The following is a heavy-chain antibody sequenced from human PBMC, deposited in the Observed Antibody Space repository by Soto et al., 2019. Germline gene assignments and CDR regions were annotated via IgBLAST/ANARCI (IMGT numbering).Heavy chain of an antibody. CDR1: GFMFSSYA. Sequence: EVQLLESGGGLIQSGGSLRLSCAASGFMFSSYAMSWVRQAPGKGLEWVSSISASGGTANLADSVEGRCTISRDNSKSTLYLQMSSLRAEDTAVYYCAKLTYPSDSTGYYYERVSGWIDSWGQGTLVTVSS. D-gene: IGHD3-22*01. J-gene: IGHJ5*01. CDR2: ISASGGTA. CDR3: AKLTYPSDSTGYYYERVSGWIDS. V-gene: IGHV3-23*01.